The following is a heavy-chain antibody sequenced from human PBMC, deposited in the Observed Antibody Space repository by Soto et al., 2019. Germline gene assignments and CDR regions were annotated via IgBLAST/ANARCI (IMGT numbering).Heavy chain of an antibody. J-gene: IGHJ3*02. CDR1: GGSISTYY. CDR3: ARVETYYYDRSGYARDAFDI. D-gene: IGHD3-22*01. Sequence: NPSETLSLTCTVSGGSISTYYWSWIRQPPGKRLGWVGYIYYTGSTNYNPSLRSRVTISVDTSKNQFSLKLSSVTAADTAVYYCARVETYYYDRSGYARDAFDIWGLGTMVTVSS. CDR2: IYYTGST. V-gene: IGHV4-59*12.